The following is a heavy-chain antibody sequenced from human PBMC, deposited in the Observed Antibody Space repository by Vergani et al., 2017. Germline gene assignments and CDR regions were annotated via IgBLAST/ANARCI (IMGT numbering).Heavy chain of an antibody. D-gene: IGHD5-18*01. CDR3: ARHLDSYGHTLGWFDP. CDR1: GGSISSSSYY. CDR2: IYYSGSN. V-gene: IGHV4-39*01. J-gene: IGHJ5*02. Sequence: QLQLQESGPGLVKPSETLSLTCTVSGGSISSSSYYWGWLRQPPGKGLEWIGSIYYSGSNYYNPSLKSRVTIYVDTSKNQFSLKLSSATAADTAVYYCARHLDSYGHTLGWFDPWGQGTLVTVSS.